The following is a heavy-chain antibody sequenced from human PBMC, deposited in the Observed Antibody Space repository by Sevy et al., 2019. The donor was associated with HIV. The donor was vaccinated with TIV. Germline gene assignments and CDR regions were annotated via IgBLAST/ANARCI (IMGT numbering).Heavy chain of an antibody. CDR1: GFTFSKYS. J-gene: IGHJ4*02. CDR2: FSFGCGKI. Sequence: GGSLRLSCAASGFTFSKYSMSWIRQTPGKGLEWVSTFSFGCGKINYADSVKGRFTISRDDSRNTFYLQMNSLRAEEPAIYYCAREGCTKPHDYWGQGTVVTVSS. D-gene: IGHD2-8*01. CDR3: AREGCTKPHDY. V-gene: IGHV3-23*01.